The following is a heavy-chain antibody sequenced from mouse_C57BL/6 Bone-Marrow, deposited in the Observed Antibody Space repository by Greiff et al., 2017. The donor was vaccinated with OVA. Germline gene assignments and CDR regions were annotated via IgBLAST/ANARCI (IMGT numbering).Heavy chain of an antibody. J-gene: IGHJ2*01. CDR3: ARPHYGNGFDY. V-gene: IGHV1-82*01. CDR1: GYAFSSSW. Sequence: QVQLQQSGPELVKPGASVKISCKASGYAFSSSWMNWVKQRPGKGLEWIGRIYPGDGDTNYNGKFKGKATLTADKSSITAYMQLSSLTSEDSAVYFCARPHYGNGFDYWGQGTTLTVSS. D-gene: IGHD2-1*01. CDR2: IYPGDGDT.